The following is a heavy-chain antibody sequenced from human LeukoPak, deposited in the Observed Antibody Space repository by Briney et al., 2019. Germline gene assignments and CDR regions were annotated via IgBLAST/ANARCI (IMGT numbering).Heavy chain of an antibody. D-gene: IGHD3-16*01. V-gene: IGHV3-74*01. J-gene: IGHJ3*02. CDR2: INTDGSST. CDR3: ARGGFMHALDI. Sequence: AGGSLRLSCAASGFTFSNQWMNWVRQGPGKGLVWVSRINTDGSSTAYADSVKGRFTISRDNAKNTLYLQMNSLKNEDTAVYYCARGGFMHALDIWGQGIKVTVSS. CDR1: GFTFSNQW.